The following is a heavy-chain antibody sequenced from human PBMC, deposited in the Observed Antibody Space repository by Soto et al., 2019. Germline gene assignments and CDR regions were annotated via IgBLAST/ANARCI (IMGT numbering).Heavy chain of an antibody. Sequence: GESLEISCKGSGFSLSSYWINWVRQMPGKGLEWMGKIDPSDSRTTYSPSFQGHVTISVDKSISTAYLQWSSVKASDTAMYYCARVGHDYSNSGLDVWGQGTTVTVSS. CDR1: GFSLSSYW. CDR2: IDPSDSRT. V-gene: IGHV5-10-1*01. CDR3: ARVGHDYSNSGLDV. D-gene: IGHD4-4*01. J-gene: IGHJ6*02.